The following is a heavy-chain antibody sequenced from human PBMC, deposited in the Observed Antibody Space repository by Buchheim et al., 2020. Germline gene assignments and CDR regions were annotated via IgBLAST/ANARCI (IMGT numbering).Heavy chain of an antibody. V-gene: IGHV3-7*01. CDR3: ARVYSSSSWGVFDY. D-gene: IGHD6-6*01. CDR2: IKQAGRET. Sequence: EVQLVESGGGLVQPGGSLRLSCAASGFTFSSYWMSWVRQAPGQGLEWVANIKQAGRETYYVDSVKGRFPLSRDHATNSLSLQMNSLRAEDTAVYYCARVYSSSSWGVFDYWGQGTL. CDR1: GFTFSSYW. J-gene: IGHJ4*02.